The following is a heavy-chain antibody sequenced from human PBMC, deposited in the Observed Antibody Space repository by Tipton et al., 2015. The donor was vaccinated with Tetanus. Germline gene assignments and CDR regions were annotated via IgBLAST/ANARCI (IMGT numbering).Heavy chain of an antibody. CDR3: VANDGGLEHGQH. D-gene: IGHD2-8*01. Sequence: GLVKPSETLSLTCTVSGGSISSYYCSWVRQPPGKGLEWIGHTHYSGKSNYNSSLWSRVTISLDTSKNQFSLKLSSVTAADTAVYYCVANDGGLEHGQHWGQGPLVTVSS. J-gene: IGHJ1*01. CDR2: THYSGKS. CDR1: GGSISSYY. V-gene: IGHV4-59*01.